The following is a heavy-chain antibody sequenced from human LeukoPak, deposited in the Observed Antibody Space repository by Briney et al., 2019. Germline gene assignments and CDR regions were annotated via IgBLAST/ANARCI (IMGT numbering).Heavy chain of an antibody. CDR1: GGSISSGGYY. CDR3: ARRGIAAAGTVAFDI. Sequence: SETLSLTCTVSGGSISSGGYYWSWIRQPPGKGLVWIGSIYYSGSTYYNPSLKSRVTISVDTSKNQFSLKLSSVTAADTAVYYCARRGIAAAGTVAFDIWGQGTMVTVSS. V-gene: IGHV4-39*01. CDR2: IYYSGST. J-gene: IGHJ3*02. D-gene: IGHD6-13*01.